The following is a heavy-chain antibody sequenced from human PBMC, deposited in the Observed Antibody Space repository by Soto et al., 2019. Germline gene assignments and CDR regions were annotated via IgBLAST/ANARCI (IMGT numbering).Heavy chain of an antibody. D-gene: IGHD6-19*01. CDR2: ISYDGSNK. CDR3: AKDVEPMQWLVRDYYYYGMDV. V-gene: IGHV3-30*18. J-gene: IGHJ6*02. Sequence: GSLRLSCAASGFTFSSYGMHWVRQAPGKGLEWVAVISYDGSNKYYADSVKGRFTISRDNSKNTLYLQMNSLRAEDTAVYYCAKDVEPMQWLVRDYYYYGMDVWGQGTTVTVS. CDR1: GFTFSSYG.